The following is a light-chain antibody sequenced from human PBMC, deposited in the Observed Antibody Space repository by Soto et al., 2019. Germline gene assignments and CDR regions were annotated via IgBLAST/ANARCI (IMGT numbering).Light chain of an antibody. CDR1: SSNIEVNY. Sequence: QSVLTQPPSVSGSPGQRVTISCSGASSNIEVNYVYWYQKLPGTAPRLLIYSDSQRPSGVPDRFSGSKSGTTASLTISALRSEDEADYYCTVWDNSLSGRLFGAGTKVTVL. CDR3: TVWDNSLSGRL. J-gene: IGLJ2*01. V-gene: IGLV1-47*02. CDR2: SDS.